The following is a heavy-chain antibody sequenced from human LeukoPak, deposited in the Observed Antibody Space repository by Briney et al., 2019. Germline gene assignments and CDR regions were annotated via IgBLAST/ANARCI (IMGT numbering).Heavy chain of an antibody. CDR2: INPNSGGT. J-gene: IGHJ4*02. V-gene: IGHV1-2*06. CDR3: ARVGGYDFWSGYSTGDY. D-gene: IGHD3-3*01. Sequence: GASVKVSCKASGYTFTGYYMHWVRQAPAQGLEWMGRINPNSGGTNYAQKFQGRVTMTRDTSISTAYMELSSLRSEDTAVYYCARVGGYDFWSGYSTGDYWGQGPLVTVSS. CDR1: GYTFTGYY.